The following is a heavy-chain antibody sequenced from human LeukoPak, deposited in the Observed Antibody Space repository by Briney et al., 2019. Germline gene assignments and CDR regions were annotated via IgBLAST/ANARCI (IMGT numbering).Heavy chain of an antibody. CDR1: GYTLTELS. V-gene: IGHV1-24*01. CDR3: ARVDWDSGYHYYYGMDV. D-gene: IGHD3/OR15-3a*01. J-gene: IGHJ6*02. Sequence: ASVKVSCKVSGYTLTELSMHWVRQAPGKGLEWMGGFDPEDGETIYAQKFQGRVTITADKSTSTAYMELSSLRSEDTAVYYCARVDWDSGYHYYYGMDVWGQGTTVTVSS. CDR2: FDPEDGET.